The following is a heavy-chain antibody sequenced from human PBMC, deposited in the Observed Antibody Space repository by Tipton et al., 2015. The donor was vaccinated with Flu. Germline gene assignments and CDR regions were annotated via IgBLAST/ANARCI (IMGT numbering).Heavy chain of an antibody. J-gene: IGHJ4*02. D-gene: IGHD2-21*01. Sequence: QLVQSGGGLVQPGGSLRLSCAASGFTFSRDWMSWVRQAPGKGLEWVANIKQDGSEKSYVDSVRGRFTISRDNAKSSLYLQMNSLRAEDTAVYYCARGPTYCGGDCYYYFHYWGQGTLVTVSS. CDR2: IKQDGSEK. V-gene: IGHV3-7*01. CDR1: GFTFSRDW. CDR3: ARGPTYCGGDCYYYFHY.